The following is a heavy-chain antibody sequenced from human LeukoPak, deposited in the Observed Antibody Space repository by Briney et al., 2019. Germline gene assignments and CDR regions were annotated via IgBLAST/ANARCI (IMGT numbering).Heavy chain of an antibody. CDR1: GFTFSSYG. Sequence: PGGSLRLSCAASGFTFSSYGMHWVRQAPGKGLEWVAVISYDGSNKYYADSVKGRFTISRDNSKNTLYLQMNSLRAEDTAVYYCAKVRIQLWSMGYGMDVWGQGTTVTVSS. V-gene: IGHV3-30*18. CDR3: AKVRIQLWSMGYGMDV. D-gene: IGHD5-18*01. J-gene: IGHJ6*02. CDR2: ISYDGSNK.